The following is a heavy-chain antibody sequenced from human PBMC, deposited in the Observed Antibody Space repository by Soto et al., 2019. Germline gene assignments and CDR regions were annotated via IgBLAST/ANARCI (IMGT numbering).Heavy chain of an antibody. CDR2: IYYSGSI. J-gene: IGHJ5*02. D-gene: IGHD1-26*01. V-gene: IGHV4-39*02. Sequence: SETLSLTCSVAGGSITSSSDYWGWIRQPPGKGMEWIAAIYYSGSIYHNPSLKSRVTMSIDTSKNQFSLRDEDTAVYYCAREGGSLNWFDPWGQRTLVTVSS. CDR1: GGSITSSSDY. CDR3: AREGGSLNWFDP.